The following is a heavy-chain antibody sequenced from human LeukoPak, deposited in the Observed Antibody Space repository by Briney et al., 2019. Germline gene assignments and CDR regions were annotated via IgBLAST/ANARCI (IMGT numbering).Heavy chain of an antibody. D-gene: IGHD3-16*01. CDR3: ARGRWGVDY. J-gene: IGHJ4*02. CDR1: GYTFTYYY. CDR2: INPNSGGT. V-gene: IGHV1-2*02. Sequence: ASVKVSCKASGYTFTYYYMHWVRQTPGQGLEWMGWINPNSGGTNYAQKFQGRVTMTRDTSISTGYMELSRLRSDDPRVDYCARGRWGVDYWDRGALVTVSS.